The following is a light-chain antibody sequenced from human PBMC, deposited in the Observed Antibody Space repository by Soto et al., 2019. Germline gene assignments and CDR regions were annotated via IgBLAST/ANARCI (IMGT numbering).Light chain of an antibody. CDR1: QSISSW. CDR2: DAS. J-gene: IGKJ1*01. CDR3: QQYNSYPWT. V-gene: IGKV1-5*01. Sequence: DIQMTQSPSTLSASVGDRVTITCRASQSISSWLAWYQQKPGKAPKLLIYDASSLESGVPSRFSGSGSGTEFTLTIISLRPDDFATYYCQQYNSYPWTFGQGTKVDIK.